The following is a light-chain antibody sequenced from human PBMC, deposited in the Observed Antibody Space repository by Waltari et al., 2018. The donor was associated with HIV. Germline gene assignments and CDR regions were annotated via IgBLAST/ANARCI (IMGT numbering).Light chain of an antibody. Sequence: QSVLTQPPSASGTPGQTVTISCSGGSSNLGNDTVYWYQQLPGMTPKLLIYKNYVRPSGVPDRFAGSKSGTSASLAISGLRSEDEADYYCVGWDSSLSAYVFGAGTKVTVL. J-gene: IGLJ1*01. CDR2: KNY. V-gene: IGLV1-47*01. CDR1: SSNLGNDT. CDR3: VGWDSSLSAYV.